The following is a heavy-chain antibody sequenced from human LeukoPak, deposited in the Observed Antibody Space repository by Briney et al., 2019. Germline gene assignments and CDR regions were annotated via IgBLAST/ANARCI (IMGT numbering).Heavy chain of an antibody. CDR3: ARDRTDYYDSNAYYPNWFDP. D-gene: IGHD3-22*01. Sequence: ASVNVSYTASGYTFTAYYIHWVRQAPGQGLEWMGWITPNSGGTNYAQKFQGRVTMTRDTSISTVYMELSRLRSDDTAVYYCARDRTDYYDSNAYYPNWFDPWGQGTLVTVSS. V-gene: IGHV1-2*02. J-gene: IGHJ5*02. CDR2: ITPNSGGT. CDR1: GYTFTAYY.